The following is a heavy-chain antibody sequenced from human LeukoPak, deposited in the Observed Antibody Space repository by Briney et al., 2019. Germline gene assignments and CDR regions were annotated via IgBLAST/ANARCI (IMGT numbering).Heavy chain of an antibody. CDR2: MNPNSGNT. Sequence: ASVKVSCKASGYTFTSYDINWVRQATGQGLEWMGWMNPNSGNTGFVQKFQGRVTMTRNTSISTAYMELSSLRSEDTAVYYCARRNARDIVVVPAATTRYYGMDVWGQGTTVTVSS. V-gene: IGHV1-8*01. CDR1: GYTFTSYD. J-gene: IGHJ6*02. CDR3: ARRNARDIVVVPAATTRYYGMDV. D-gene: IGHD2-2*01.